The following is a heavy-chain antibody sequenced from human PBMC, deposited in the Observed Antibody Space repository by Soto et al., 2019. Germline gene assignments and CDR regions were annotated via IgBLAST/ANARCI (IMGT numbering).Heavy chain of an antibody. CDR3: TTEYYDFWSGYFYYFDY. CDR2: IKSKTDGGTT. Sequence: GGSLRLSCAASGFTFSNAWMSWVRHAPGKGLEWVGRIKSKTDGGTTDYAAPVKGRFTISRDDSKNTLYLQMNSLKTEDTAVYYCTTEYYDFWSGYFYYFDYWGQGTLVTVSS. CDR1: GFTFSNAW. V-gene: IGHV3-15*01. J-gene: IGHJ4*02. D-gene: IGHD3-3*01.